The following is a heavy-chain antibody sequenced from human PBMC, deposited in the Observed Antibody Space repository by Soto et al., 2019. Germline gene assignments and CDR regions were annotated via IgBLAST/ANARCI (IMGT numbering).Heavy chain of an antibody. D-gene: IGHD3-3*01. CDR3: ASIYIYDEPPGGLDV. CDR1: GASISSNNW. CDR2: LFHSGSP. V-gene: IGHV4-4*02. Sequence: SETLSLTCDVSGASISSNNWWTWVRQPPGKGLEWIGELFHSGSPNYSPFLKSRVTISVDRSKNQVSLTLSSVTAADTAVYYCASIYIYDEPPGGLDVCGQGSTVPVS. J-gene: IGHJ6*02.